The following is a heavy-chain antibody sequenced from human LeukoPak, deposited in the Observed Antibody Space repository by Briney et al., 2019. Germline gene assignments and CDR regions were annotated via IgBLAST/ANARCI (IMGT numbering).Heavy chain of an antibody. V-gene: IGHV3-21*01. J-gene: IGHJ3*02. CDR1: GFTFSSYT. CDR2: ISSSSSYI. Sequence: GSLRLSCAASGFTFSSYTMNWVRQAPGKGLEWVSSISSSSSYIYYADSVKGRFTISRDNAKNSLFLQMNSLRADDTAVYYCARETYCRGGSCYKGNAFDIWGQGTMVTVSS. D-gene: IGHD2-15*01. CDR3: ARETYCRGGSCYKGNAFDI.